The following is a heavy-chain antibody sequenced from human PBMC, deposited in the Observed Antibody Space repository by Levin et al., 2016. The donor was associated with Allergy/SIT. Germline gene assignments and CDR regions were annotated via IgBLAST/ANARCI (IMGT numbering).Heavy chain of an antibody. V-gene: IGHV3-7*03. Sequence: VRQAPGKGLEWVGDIDQDGNRKDYVDSMNGRFTVSRDNAKSLLFLQMNNLRDDDTAVYYCGRHFWGYVDYWGQGTPVTVSS. J-gene: IGHJ4*02. D-gene: IGHD3-16*01. CDR2: IDQDGNRK. CDR3: GRHFWGYVDY.